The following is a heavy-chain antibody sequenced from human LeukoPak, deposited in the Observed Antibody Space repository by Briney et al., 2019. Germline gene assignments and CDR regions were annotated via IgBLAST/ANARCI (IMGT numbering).Heavy chain of an antibody. Sequence: SVTVSCTASGGTFSSYAISWVRQAPGHGLEWMGGIIPIFGTANYAQKFQGRVTITAEESTSTDYMELSSLRSEDTAVYYCAGNFGVVIYYYYYYMDGWGKGTTVTVSS. CDR1: GGTFSSYA. V-gene: IGHV1-69*13. J-gene: IGHJ6*03. D-gene: IGHD3-3*01. CDR2: IIPIFGTA. CDR3: AGNFGVVIYYYYYYMDG.